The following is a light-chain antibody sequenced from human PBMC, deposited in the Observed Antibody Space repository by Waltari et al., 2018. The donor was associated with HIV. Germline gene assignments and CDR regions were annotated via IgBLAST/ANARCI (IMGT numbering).Light chain of an antibody. CDR2: DVS. Sequence: QAALTQPRSLSGSPGQSVTISCTGTSTDVGSYNYVSWYQHHPGKAPTLILYDVSERPSGVPDRFSGSKSGNTASLTISGLQAEDEAEYYCCSYAGTYTFVVFGGGTKLTVL. CDR1: STDVGSYNY. J-gene: IGLJ2*01. V-gene: IGLV2-11*01. CDR3: CSYAGTYTFVV.